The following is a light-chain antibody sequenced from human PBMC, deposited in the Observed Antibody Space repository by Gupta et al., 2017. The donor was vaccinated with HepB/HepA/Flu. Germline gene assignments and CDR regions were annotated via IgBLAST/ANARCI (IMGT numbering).Light chain of an antibody. J-gene: IGKJ4*01. CDR2: KAS. CDR1: QSISTW. CDR3: QQYNSYIT. V-gene: IGKV1-5*03. Sequence: DIQMTQSPSTLSASVGDRVTITCRASQSISTWLAWYQQKPGKAPKLLIYKASSLEGGVPSRFSGSGSGTEFTLTSSGLQPDDFATYYCQQYNSYITFGGGTKVEIK.